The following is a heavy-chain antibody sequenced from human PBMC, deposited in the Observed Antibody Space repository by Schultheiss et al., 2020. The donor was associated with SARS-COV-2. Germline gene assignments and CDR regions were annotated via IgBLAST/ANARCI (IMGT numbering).Heavy chain of an antibody. CDR3: ASCSGSCYYYGMDV. CDR2: IDPSDSYT. Sequence: GGSLRLSCKGSGYSFTSYWIGWVRQMPGKGLEWMGRIDPSDSYTNYSPSFQSHVTISADKSISTAYLQWSSLKASDTAMYYCASCSGSCYYYGMDVWGLGTAVTVSS. CDR1: GYSFTSYW. V-gene: IGHV5-10-1*01. J-gene: IGHJ6*02. D-gene: IGHD2-15*01.